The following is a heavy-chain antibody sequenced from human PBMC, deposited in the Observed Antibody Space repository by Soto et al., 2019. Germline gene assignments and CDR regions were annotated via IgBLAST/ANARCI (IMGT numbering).Heavy chain of an antibody. J-gene: IGHJ4*02. CDR3: ASSLNYYDSSGYYPSAHYFDY. CDR1: GGTFSSYA. D-gene: IGHD3-22*01. Sequence: GASVKVSCKASGGTFSSYAISWVRQAPGQGLEWMGGIIPIFGTANYAQKFQGRVTITADESTSTAYMELSSLRSEDTAVYYCASSLNYYDSSGYYPSAHYFDYWGQGTLVTVSS. V-gene: IGHV1-69*13. CDR2: IIPIFGTA.